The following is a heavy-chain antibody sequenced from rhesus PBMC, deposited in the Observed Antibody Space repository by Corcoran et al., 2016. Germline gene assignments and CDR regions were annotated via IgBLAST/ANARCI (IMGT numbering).Heavy chain of an antibody. Sequence: QVQLQESGPGLVKPSETLSLTCAVSGGSVRSSNWWSWIRQPPGKGLEWIGYISGSSGNTYNNPSLKSQVNMSTDTSKNQFSLKLSSVTAADTALYYCARFSDWGDYYPLFDYWGQGVLVTVSS. CDR2: ISGSSGNT. CDR1: GGSVRSSNW. J-gene: IGHJ4*01. D-gene: IGHD3-34*01. CDR3: ARFSDWGDYYPLFDY. V-gene: IGHV4-65*01.